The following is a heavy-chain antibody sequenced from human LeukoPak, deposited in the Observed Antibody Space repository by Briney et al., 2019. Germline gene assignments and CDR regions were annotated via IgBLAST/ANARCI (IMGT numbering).Heavy chain of an antibody. CDR1: GYTFTRHY. Sequence: ASVKVSCKASGYTFTRHYMRWVRQAPGQGLQWMGIINPSGGSTNYAQKFQGRVTMTRDTSTSTVYMELSSLRSEDTAVYYCASWAGEAKNGLWSGPFDYWGQGTLVTVSS. V-gene: IGHV1-46*01. CDR3: ASWAGEAKNGLWSGPFDY. CDR2: INPSGGST. D-gene: IGHD3-3*01. J-gene: IGHJ4*02.